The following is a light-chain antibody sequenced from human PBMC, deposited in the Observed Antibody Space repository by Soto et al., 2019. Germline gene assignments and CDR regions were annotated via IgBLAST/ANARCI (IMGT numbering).Light chain of an antibody. CDR3: QQRSDRLPIT. V-gene: IGKV3-11*01. CDR2: DAS. Sequence: EIVSTQSQATLSLYPGERGIFCLRASQSVSINLSWYQQKPVQAQRLLIYDASKRPTGIPARFSGSGSGTDFTLTIRSLEPEDSAVYYCQQRSDRLPITFGQGTRLEIK. J-gene: IGKJ5*01. CDR1: QSVSIN.